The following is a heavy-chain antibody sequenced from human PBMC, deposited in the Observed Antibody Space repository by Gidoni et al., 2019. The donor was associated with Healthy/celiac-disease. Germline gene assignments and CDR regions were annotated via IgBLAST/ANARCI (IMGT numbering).Heavy chain of an antibody. Sequence: QVQLVESGGGVGQPGRSLRLSWAASGFPFSSYGMRWVRQAAGNGLEWVAVIWYDGSNKYYADSVKGRFTISRDNSKNTLYLQMNSLRAEDTAVYYCARELLWSGYFAFDIWGQGTMVTVSS. D-gene: IGHD3-3*01. V-gene: IGHV3-33*01. CDR1: GFPFSSYG. CDR2: IWYDGSNK. CDR3: ARELLWSGYFAFDI. J-gene: IGHJ3*02.